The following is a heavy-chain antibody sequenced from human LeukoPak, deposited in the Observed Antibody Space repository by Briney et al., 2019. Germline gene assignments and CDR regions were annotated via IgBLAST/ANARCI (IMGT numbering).Heavy chain of an antibody. J-gene: IGHJ4*02. CDR3: AREAISGYSD. CDR2: ISSSGSTM. V-gene: IGHV3-11*04. D-gene: IGHD3-22*01. CDR1: GFTFSNYY. Sequence: PGGSLRLSCAASGFTFSNYYMSWIRQAPGKWLEWVSYISSSGSTMYYADSVKGRFTISRDNAKNSLYLQMNSLRAEDTAVYYCAREAISGYSDWGQGTLVTVSS.